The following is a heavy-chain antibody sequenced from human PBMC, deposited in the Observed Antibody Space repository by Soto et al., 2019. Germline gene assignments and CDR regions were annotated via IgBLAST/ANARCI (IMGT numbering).Heavy chain of an antibody. V-gene: IGHV1-69*08. J-gene: IGHJ6*02. D-gene: IGHD2-8*02. Sequence: QVQLVQSGAEVKKPGSSVKVSCKASGGTFSRYTFTWVRQAPGQGLEWMGRIIPIVDTPNYAQKFQGRVPITADKSTSTAYMELSRLTSDDTAVYYCASHFTGVLVLGTSPPGGDNFGWDVWGQGTTVSVS. CDR1: GGTFSRYT. CDR2: IIPIVDTP. CDR3: ASHFTGVLVLGTSPPGGDNFGWDV.